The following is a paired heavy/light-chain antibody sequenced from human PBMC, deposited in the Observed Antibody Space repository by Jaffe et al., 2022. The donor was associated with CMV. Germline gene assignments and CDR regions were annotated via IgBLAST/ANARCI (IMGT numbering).Heavy chain of an antibody. V-gene: IGHV3-7*03. J-gene: IGHJ4*02. CDR1: GFTFSSYW. CDR2: IKLDGSEK. D-gene: IGHD3-3*01. Sequence: EVQLVESGGGLVQPGGSLRLSCVASGFTFSSYWMSWVRQAPGKGLEWVADIKLDGSEKYYVDSVKGRFTISRDNAKESLYLQMNSLRAEDTAVYYCARDSAGVYYGNNNYGGLLDHWGQGTPVTVSS. CDR3: ARDSAGVYYGNNNYGGLLDH.
Light chain of an antibody. V-gene: IGKV3-15*01. CDR2: GAS. Sequence: EIVMTQSPATLSVSPGERATLSCRASQSVNSNLAWFQQKPGQAPRLLIYGASTRATGIPARFSGSRSGTEFTLTISSLQSEDFAVYYCQQYNNWPLTFGGGTKVEIK. CDR1: QSVNSN. CDR3: QQYNNWPLT. J-gene: IGKJ4*01.